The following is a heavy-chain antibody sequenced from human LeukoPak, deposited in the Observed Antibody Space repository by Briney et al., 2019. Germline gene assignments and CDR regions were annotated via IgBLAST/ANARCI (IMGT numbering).Heavy chain of an antibody. J-gene: IGHJ4*02. V-gene: IGHV3-30-3*01. CDR3: AKDYYDSSGYLFDY. Sequence: GGSLRLSCAASGFTFSSYAMHWVRQAPGKGLEWVAVISYDGSNKYYADSVRGRFTISRDNAKNTLFLQMNSLRAEDTALYYCAKDYYDSSGYLFDYWGQGTLVIVSS. CDR1: GFTFSSYA. D-gene: IGHD3-22*01. CDR2: ISYDGSNK.